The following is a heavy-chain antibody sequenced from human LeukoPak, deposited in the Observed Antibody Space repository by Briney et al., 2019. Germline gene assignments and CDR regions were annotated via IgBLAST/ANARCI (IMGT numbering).Heavy chain of an antibody. CDR1: GFTFSTYS. J-gene: IGHJ4*02. D-gene: IGHD4-11*01. V-gene: IGHV3-48*04. Sequence: GGSLRLSCAASGFTFSTYSMNWVRQAPGKGLEWIAYLTSHTRGTTYYADSVKGRFTISRDNAKNSLSLQMDSLRAEDTAVYYCARAIDYSNFAMYFDYWGQGALVTVSS. CDR2: LTSHTRGTT. CDR3: ARAIDYSNFAMYFDY.